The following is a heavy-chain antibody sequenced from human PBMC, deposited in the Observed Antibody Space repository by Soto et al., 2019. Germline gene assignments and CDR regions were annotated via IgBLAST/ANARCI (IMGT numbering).Heavy chain of an antibody. D-gene: IGHD4-17*01. Sequence: PVESLTISCKGSGYSFTDYWIGWVRQMPGKGLEWMGIIYPGDSDTRYSLSFQGQVTISADKSISTAYLQWSSLKASDTAMYYCARHNGDWDCDYWGQGTLVTVSS. J-gene: IGHJ4*02. CDR1: GYSFTDYW. CDR2: IYPGDSDT. V-gene: IGHV5-51*01. CDR3: ARHNGDWDCDY.